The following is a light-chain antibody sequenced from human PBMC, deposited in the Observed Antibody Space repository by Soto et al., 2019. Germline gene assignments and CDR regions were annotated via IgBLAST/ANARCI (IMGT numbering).Light chain of an antibody. CDR2: LEGSGSC. CDR3: ETWDINTRV. CDR1: SGHSSYI. V-gene: IGLV4-60*02. Sequence: QSVLTQSSSASASLGSSVKLTCTLSSGHSSYIIAWHQQQPGKAPRYLMKLEGSGSCNKGSGVPDRFSGSSSGADRYLSISNLQFEGEADYYCETWDINTRVFGGGTKVTVL. J-gene: IGLJ3*02.